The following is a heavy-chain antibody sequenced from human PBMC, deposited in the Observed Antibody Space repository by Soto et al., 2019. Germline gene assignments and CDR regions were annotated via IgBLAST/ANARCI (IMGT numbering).Heavy chain of an antibody. CDR2: IIPIFGTA. V-gene: IGHV1-69*13. CDR3: AGRDGYNQGYFDY. D-gene: IGHD5-12*01. J-gene: IGHJ4*02. Sequence: ASVKVSCKASGGTFSSYAISWVRQAPGQGLEWMGGIIPIFGTANYAQKFQGRVTITADESTSTAYMELSSLRSEDTAVYYCAGRDGYNQGYFDYWGQGTLVTVSS. CDR1: GGTFSSYA.